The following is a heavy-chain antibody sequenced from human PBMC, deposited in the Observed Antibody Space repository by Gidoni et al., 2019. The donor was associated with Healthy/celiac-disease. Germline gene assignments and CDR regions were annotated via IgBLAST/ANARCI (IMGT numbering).Heavy chain of an antibody. V-gene: IGHV1-2*02. Sequence: QVQLVQSGSQVKKPGASVKVSCKASGYTFTGYYMPWVRQDPGQGIEWMGWIKPNRGGTNYEQKFQGRVTMTRDTSISTAYMELSRLRSDDTAVYYCARFTIFYGMDVWGKGTTVTVSS. CDR1: GYTFTGYY. J-gene: IGHJ6*04. D-gene: IGHD3-3*01. CDR3: ARFTIFYGMDV. CDR2: IKPNRGGT.